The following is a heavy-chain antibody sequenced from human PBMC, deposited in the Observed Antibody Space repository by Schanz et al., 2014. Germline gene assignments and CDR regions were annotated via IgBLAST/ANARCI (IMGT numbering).Heavy chain of an antibody. D-gene: IGHD5-12*01. CDR1: GYIFINSG. Sequence: QIQLVQSGPEVKKPGATVKVSCKASGYIFINSGISWVRQAPGQGLEWMGWMNPKTGNTDHAQNFQGRVTITRDTSASTAYMELSSLRSEDTAVYSCARGIGGYGANNYFDYWGQGTLVTVSS. CDR2: MNPKTGNT. V-gene: IGHV1-18*01. CDR3: ARGIGGYGANNYFDY. J-gene: IGHJ4*02.